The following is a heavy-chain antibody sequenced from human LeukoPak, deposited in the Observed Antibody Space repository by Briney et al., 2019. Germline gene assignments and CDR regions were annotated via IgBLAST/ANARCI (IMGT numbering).Heavy chain of an antibody. CDR3: AREAECSGGSCYSYGWFDP. CDR2: ISYSGSA. D-gene: IGHD2-15*01. Sequence: PSETLSLTCTVSGGSVSSGLNKWSWIRQPPGKELEWIGDISYSGSASYNPSLRSRVTISLGTSTNQFSLTLGSVTAADTAVYYCAREAECSGGSCYSYGWFDPWGQGTQVIVSS. CDR1: GGSVSSGLNK. V-gene: IGHV4-61*01. J-gene: IGHJ5*02.